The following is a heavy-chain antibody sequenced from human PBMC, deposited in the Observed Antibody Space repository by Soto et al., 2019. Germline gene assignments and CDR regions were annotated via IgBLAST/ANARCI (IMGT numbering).Heavy chain of an antibody. CDR3: VRERVGGTVY. J-gene: IGHJ4*02. CDR1: GFTFSTYW. CDR2: INSDGRST. V-gene: IGHV3-74*01. Sequence: EVQLVESGGGLVQPGGSLRLSCAASGFTFSTYWMHWVRQAPGKGLMWVSGINSDGRSTSYADSVKGRFTISRDNPKNTLSLQMDSLRAEDTGVFYCVRERVGGTVYWGQGTLVTVSS. D-gene: IGHD1-26*01.